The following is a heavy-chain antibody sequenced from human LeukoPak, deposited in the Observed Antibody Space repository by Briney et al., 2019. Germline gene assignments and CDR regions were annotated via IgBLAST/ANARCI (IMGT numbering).Heavy chain of an antibody. Sequence: ASVKVSCKASGYTFTSYDINWVRQATRQGLEWMGWMNPNSANTGYAQKFQGRLTMSRNTSISTAYMELSSLRSEDTAVYYCARRHSGSYYGVGYWGQGTLVTVSS. CDR3: ARRHSGSYYGVGY. CDR2: MNPNSANT. D-gene: IGHD1-26*01. J-gene: IGHJ4*02. V-gene: IGHV1-8*01. CDR1: GYTFTSYD.